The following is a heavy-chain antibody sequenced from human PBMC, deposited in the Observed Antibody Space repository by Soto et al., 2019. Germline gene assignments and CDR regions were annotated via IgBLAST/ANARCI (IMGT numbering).Heavy chain of an antibody. CDR3: ARVYHDFCSGYYTGLENWLDP. V-gene: IGHV1-18*01. Sequence: ASVEVSCKASGYTFTSYGISWVRQAPGQGLEWMGWISAYNGNTNYAQKLQGRVTMTTDTSTSTASMELRSLRSDDTAVYYCARVYHDFCSGYYTGLENWLDPWGHGTVVTNSS. CDR2: ISAYNGNT. J-gene: IGHJ5*02. CDR1: GYTFTSYG. D-gene: IGHD3-3*01.